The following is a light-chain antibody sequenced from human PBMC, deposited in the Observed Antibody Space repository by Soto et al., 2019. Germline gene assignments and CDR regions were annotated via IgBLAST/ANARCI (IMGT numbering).Light chain of an antibody. CDR2: EVT. Sequence: QSVLTQPSSVSGSPGQSITISCTGTSSDVGAYKYVSWFQQHPGKAPKLMIYEVTNRPSGVSNRFSGSKSGDTASLTISGLRAEDEADYYCSSYTSRTDYVFGTGTKVTVL. CDR1: SSDVGAYKY. J-gene: IGLJ1*01. CDR3: SSYTSRTDYV. V-gene: IGLV2-14*01.